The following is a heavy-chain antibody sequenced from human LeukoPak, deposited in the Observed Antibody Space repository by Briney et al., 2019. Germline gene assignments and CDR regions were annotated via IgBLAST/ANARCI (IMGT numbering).Heavy chain of an antibody. J-gene: IGHJ6*03. V-gene: IGHV1-46*01. CDR3: ARDGSSSAQCMFYYYYMDV. CDR2: INPSGGST. D-gene: IGHD6-13*01. CDR1: GYTFTSYY. Sequence: ALVKVSCKASGYTFTSYYMHWVRQAPGQGLEWMGIINPSGGSTSYAQKFQGRVTMTRDMSTSTVYMELSSLRSEDTAVYYCARDGSSSAQCMFYYYYMDVWGKGTTVTVSS.